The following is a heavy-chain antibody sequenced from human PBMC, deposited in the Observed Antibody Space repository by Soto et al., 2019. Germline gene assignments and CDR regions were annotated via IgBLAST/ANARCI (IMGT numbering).Heavy chain of an antibody. CDR3: ARTKYYDTLDDY. CDR2: LGGSNSDT. J-gene: IGHJ4*02. Sequence: PVGSLRLSCAASGFTFSDYAMSWVRQAPGKGLEWVSGLGGSNSDTHYAASVEGRFTISRDNAKNTLYLQMSSLRAEDTAVYYCARTKYYDTLDDYWGQGTLVTVSS. CDR1: GFTFSDYA. D-gene: IGHD3-9*01. V-gene: IGHV3-23*01.